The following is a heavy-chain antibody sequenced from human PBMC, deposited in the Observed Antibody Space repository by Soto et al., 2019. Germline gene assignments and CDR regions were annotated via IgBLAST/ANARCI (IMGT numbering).Heavy chain of an antibody. V-gene: IGHV4-34*01. J-gene: IGHJ3*02. D-gene: IGHD3-10*01. CDR1: GGSFSGYF. Sequence: SETLSLTCVVYGGSFSGYFWSWIRQSPGRGLEWIGEINHSGRTNYNPSLKSRVSISVDTSNNQFSLKMSSVTAADTAVYYCARRYGVAFDIWGQGTMVTVSS. CDR2: INHSGRT. CDR3: ARRYGVAFDI.